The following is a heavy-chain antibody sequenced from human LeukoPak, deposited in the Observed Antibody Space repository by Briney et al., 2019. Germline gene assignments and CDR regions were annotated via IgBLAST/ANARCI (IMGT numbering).Heavy chain of an antibody. CDR1: GYSFMTYW. CDR2: IYPGDSDT. V-gene: IGHV5-51*01. CDR3: ARLSMIDTFDI. D-gene: IGHD3-22*01. Sequence: GESLKISCQASGYSFMTYWIGWVRQMPGKGLEWMAIIYPGDSDTKYSPSFQDQVTISADKSINTAYLHWRSLKASDAAMYYCARLSMIDTFDIWGLGTVVTVSS. J-gene: IGHJ3*02.